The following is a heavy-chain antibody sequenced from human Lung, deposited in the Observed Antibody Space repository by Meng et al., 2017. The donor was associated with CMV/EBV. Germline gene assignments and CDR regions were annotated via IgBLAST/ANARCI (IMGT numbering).Heavy chain of an antibody. D-gene: IGHD1-1*01. CDR3: ATDTGPLASAVRDYYSYGMDV. CDR1: VFTFYAYA. J-gene: IGHJ6*02. CDR2: ISWNSGSI. Sequence: SLKISCAASVFTFYAYAMHWVRQAPGKGLECVSGISWNSGSIGYADSVKGRFTISWDNAKNSLYLQMNSLRAEDTDLYYCATDTGPLASAVRDYYSYGMDVWGQGTTVTVSS. V-gene: IGHV3-9*01.